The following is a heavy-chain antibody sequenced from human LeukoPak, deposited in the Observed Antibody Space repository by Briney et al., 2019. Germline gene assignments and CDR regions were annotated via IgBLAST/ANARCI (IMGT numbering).Heavy chain of an antibody. CDR1: GDSISSGSFY. Sequence: SQTLSLTCTVSGDSISSGSFYWSWIRQPAGKGLEWIGRIYTGGKTNYNPSLQSRVAISIDTSKNQFSLKLNSVTAADTAMYYCAKWERLNRVFFWGQGTLVAVSS. CDR3: AKWERLNRVFF. V-gene: IGHV4-61*02. CDR2: IYTGGKT. J-gene: IGHJ4*02. D-gene: IGHD1-26*01.